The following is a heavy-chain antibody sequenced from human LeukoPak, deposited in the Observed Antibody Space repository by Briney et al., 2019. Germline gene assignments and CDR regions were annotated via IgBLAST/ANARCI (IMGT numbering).Heavy chain of an antibody. J-gene: IGHJ4*02. D-gene: IGHD3-22*01. CDR2: IYYSGST. V-gene: IGHV4-31*03. Sequence: SETLSLTCTVSGGSISSGGYYWSWIRQHPGKGLEWIGYIYYSGSTYYNPSLKSRVTISVDTSKNQFSLKLSSVTAADTAVYYCARGRPYYDSSGYPSPPGTYYFDYWGQGTLVTVSS. CDR3: ARGRPYYDSSGYPSPPGTYYFDY. CDR1: GGSISSGGYY.